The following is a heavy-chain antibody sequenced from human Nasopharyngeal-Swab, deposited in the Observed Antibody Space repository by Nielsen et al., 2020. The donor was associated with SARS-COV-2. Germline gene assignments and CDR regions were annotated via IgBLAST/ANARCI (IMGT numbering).Heavy chain of an antibody. D-gene: IGHD3-22*01. CDR1: GFSFSSYW. CDR3: AKEPIVTMIVVVIDTYFDY. J-gene: IGHJ4*02. CDR2: INQDGSEK. Sequence: GESLKISCAASGFSFSSYWMNWVRQAPGKGLEWVGNINQDGSEKYYVDSVKGRFTISRDNAKKSLYLQMNSLRAEDTAVYYCAKEPIVTMIVVVIDTYFDYWGQGTLVTVSS. V-gene: IGHV3-7*01.